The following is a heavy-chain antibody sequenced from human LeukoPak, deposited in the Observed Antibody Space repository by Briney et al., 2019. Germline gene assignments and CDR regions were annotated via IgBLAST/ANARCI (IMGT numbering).Heavy chain of an antibody. CDR3: AKDRPRSIAVAGSTILDY. J-gene: IGHJ4*02. CDR2: ISGSGGST. V-gene: IGHV3-23*01. Sequence: GGSLRLSCAASGFTFSSYAMSWVRQAPGKGLEWVSAISGSGGSTYYADSVKGRSTISRDNSKNTLYLQMNSLRAEDTAVYYCAKDRPRSIAVAGSTILDYWGQGTLVTVSS. D-gene: IGHD6-19*01. CDR1: GFTFSSYA.